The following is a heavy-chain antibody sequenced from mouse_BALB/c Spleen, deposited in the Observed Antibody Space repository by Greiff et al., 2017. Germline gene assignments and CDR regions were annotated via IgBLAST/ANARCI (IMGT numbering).Heavy chain of an antibody. V-gene: IGHV5-6-5*01. CDR3: ARGDAVFRPLRYFDD. CDR2: ISSGGST. Sequence: EVKLMESGGGLVKPGGSLKLSCAASGFTFSSYAMSWVRQTPEKRLEWVASISSGGSTYYPDSVKGRFTISRDNARNILYLQMSSLRSEDTAMYYCARGDAVFRPLRYFDDWGQGTTLTVSS. J-gene: IGHJ2*01. CDR1: GFTFSSYA.